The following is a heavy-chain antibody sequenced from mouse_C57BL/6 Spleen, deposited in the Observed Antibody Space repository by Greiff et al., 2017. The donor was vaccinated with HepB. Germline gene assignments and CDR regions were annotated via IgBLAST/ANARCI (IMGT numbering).Heavy chain of an antibody. V-gene: IGHV1-64*01. Sequence: QVQLQQPGAELVKPGASVKLSCKASGYTFTSYWMHWVKQRPGQGLEWIGMIHPNSGSTNYNEKFKSKATLTVDKSSSTAYMQLSSLTSEDSAVYYCAREGFPTTVVANYAMDYWGQGTSVTVSS. CDR3: AREGFPTTVVANYAMDY. J-gene: IGHJ4*01. CDR1: GYTFTSYW. D-gene: IGHD1-1*01. CDR2: IHPNSGST.